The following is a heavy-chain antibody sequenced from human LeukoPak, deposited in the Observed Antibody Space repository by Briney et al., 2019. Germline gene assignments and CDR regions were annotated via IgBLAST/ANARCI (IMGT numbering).Heavy chain of an antibody. J-gene: IGHJ4*02. D-gene: IGHD2-21*02. Sequence: PGGSLRLSCAASGFTFSSYAMSWVRQAPGKVLEWVAFIRYDEKNTYYGDSVKGRFTISRDNSKSTLYLQMNSLRTEDTAVYYCARDYRNVVVTGFDYWGQGTLVTVSS. CDR1: GFTFSSYA. CDR3: ARDYRNVVVTGFDY. CDR2: IRYDEKNT. V-gene: IGHV3-30*02.